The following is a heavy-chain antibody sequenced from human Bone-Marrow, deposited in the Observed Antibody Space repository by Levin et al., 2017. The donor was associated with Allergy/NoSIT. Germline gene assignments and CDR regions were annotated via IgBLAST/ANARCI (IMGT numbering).Heavy chain of an antibody. V-gene: IGHV3-15*01. CDR1: GFSFRNAW. Sequence: GGSLRLSCTASGFSFRNAWMSWVRQPPGKGLEWVGRIKSKTDGGSTDYAAPVKGRSTISRDDSKNTLYLQMNSLKTEDTAVYYCATEPLDYWGQGTLVTVSS. CDR2: IKSKTDGGST. CDR3: ATEPLDY. J-gene: IGHJ4*02.